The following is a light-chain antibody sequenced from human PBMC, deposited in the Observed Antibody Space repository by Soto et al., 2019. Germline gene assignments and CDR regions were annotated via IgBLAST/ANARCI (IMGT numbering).Light chain of an antibody. J-gene: IGKJ1*01. V-gene: IGKV1-39*01. CDR2: DAS. CDR3: QQSSITPRT. Sequence: DIQVTQSPSSLSASVGDRVTITCRTSQSTGNYLNWYQHKFGKAPKLLIYDASRLQSGVPSRFSGSGSGTDFTLTISSLQPEDFATDYCQQSSITPRTFGQGTKVDIK. CDR1: QSTGNY.